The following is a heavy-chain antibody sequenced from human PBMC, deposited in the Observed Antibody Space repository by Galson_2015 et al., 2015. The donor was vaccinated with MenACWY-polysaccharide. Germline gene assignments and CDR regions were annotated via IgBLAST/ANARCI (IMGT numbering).Heavy chain of an antibody. CDR3: ARERWFRELFFDK. V-gene: IGHV3-7*01. Sequence: SLRLSCAASGFTFSNFWMSWVRQAPGKELEWVASIKQDGSEKYLVDSVKGRFTISRDNAENSLFLQMNSLRAEDTAVYYCARERWFRELFFDKGAQGPLVPVSP. CDR2: IKQDGSEK. J-gene: IGHJ4*02. D-gene: IGHD3-10*01. CDR1: GFTFSNFW.